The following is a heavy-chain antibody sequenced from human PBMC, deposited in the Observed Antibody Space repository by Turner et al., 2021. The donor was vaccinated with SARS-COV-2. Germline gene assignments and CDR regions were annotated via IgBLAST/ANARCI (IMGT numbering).Heavy chain of an antibody. CDR3: ATRSGSYAGFDS. Sequence: QVQLVESGGGVVQPGRSLSLYCAASGFTFSNYAMHWVRQAPGKGLEWLADISHEGSNKYYRDSVKGRCTISRDNSKNTLYLKMNSLRVADTAVYYCATRSGSYAGFDSWGQGTLVTVSS. D-gene: IGHD1-26*01. J-gene: IGHJ4*02. V-gene: IGHV3-30-3*01. CDR1: GFTFSNYA. CDR2: ISHEGSNK.